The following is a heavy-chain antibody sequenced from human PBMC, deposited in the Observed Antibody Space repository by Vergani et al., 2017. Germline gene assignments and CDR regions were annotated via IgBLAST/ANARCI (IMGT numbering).Heavy chain of an antibody. CDR1: GFTFSSYS. CDR2: ISSSSSYI. Sequence: EVQLVESGGGLVKPGGSLRLSCAASGFTFSSYSMNWVRQAPGKGLEWVSSISSSSSYIYYADSVKGRFTISRDNAKNSLYLQMNSLRAEDTAVYYCAREPQINMIVVGPFDYWGQGTLVTVSS. V-gene: IGHV3-21*01. CDR3: AREPQINMIVVGPFDY. D-gene: IGHD3-22*01. J-gene: IGHJ4*02.